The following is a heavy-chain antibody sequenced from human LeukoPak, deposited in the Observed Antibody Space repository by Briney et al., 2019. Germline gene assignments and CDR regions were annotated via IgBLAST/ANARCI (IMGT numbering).Heavy chain of an antibody. CDR1: GGSFSGYY. CDR2: INHSGST. D-gene: IGHD1-14*01. V-gene: IGHV4-34*01. J-gene: IGHJ4*02. CDR3: AKVLTGSQDY. Sequence: SETLSLTCAVYGGSFSGYYWSWIRQPPGKGLEWIGEINHSGSTNYNPSLKSRVTISVDTSKNQFSLKLSSVTAADTAVYYCAKVLTGSQDYWGQGTLVTVSS.